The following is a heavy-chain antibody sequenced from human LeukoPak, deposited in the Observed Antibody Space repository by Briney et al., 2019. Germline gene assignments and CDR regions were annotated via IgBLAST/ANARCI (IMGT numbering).Heavy chain of an antibody. D-gene: IGHD2-2*01. CDR3: ARGGLVVPAANFDY. Sequence: GGSLRLSCAASGFTFSSYSMNWVRQAPGKGLEWVSYISSSISTIYYADSVKGRFTISRDNAKNSLYLQMNSLRDEGTAVYYCARGGLVVPAANFDYWGQGTLVTVSS. V-gene: IGHV3-48*02. J-gene: IGHJ4*02. CDR2: ISSSISTI. CDR1: GFTFSSYS.